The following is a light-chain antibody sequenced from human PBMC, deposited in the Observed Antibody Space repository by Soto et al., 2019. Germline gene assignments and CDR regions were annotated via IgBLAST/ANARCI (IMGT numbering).Light chain of an antibody. V-gene: IGKV3D-20*02. CDR3: HQRQSWPRT. J-gene: IGKJ1*01. CDR2: QTS. CDR1: QSVSSSY. Sequence: EIVLTQSPVTLSXSXGERATLSCSXSQSVSSSYLAWYQQKPGQAPRLLIYQTSIRAAGIPARFSASGTGTDFTLTISDVQPEDFAVYYCHQRQSWPRTFGQGTKVDI.